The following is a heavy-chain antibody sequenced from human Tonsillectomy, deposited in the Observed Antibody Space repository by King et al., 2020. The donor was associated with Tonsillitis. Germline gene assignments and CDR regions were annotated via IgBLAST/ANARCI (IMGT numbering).Heavy chain of an antibody. CDR3: ASDLGYCSSATCYMPWFDP. CDR1: GFTFSDYY. CDR2: ISSTGTTI. D-gene: IGHD2-2*02. V-gene: IGHV3-11*01. Sequence: VQLVESGGGLVKPGGSLRLSCAASGFTFSDYYMSWIRQPPGKGLEWVSSISSTGTTIYYADSVKGRFTISRDNAKNSLFLQMNSLRAEDTAVYYCASDLGYCSSATCYMPWFDPWGQGTLVTVSS. J-gene: IGHJ5*02.